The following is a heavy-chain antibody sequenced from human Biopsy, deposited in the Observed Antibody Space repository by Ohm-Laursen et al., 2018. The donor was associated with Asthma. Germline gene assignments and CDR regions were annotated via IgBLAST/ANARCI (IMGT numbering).Heavy chain of an antibody. Sequence: SVKVSCKASGYNFISFAIHWVRQAPGQRLEWMGWINAGNGNTKYSQKFQGRVTITRDTSATTAYMDLSSLRSEDTAVYYCARTYYDFLTGQVNDAFAMWGQGTMVTVSS. CDR1: GYNFISFA. CDR2: INAGNGNT. J-gene: IGHJ3*02. D-gene: IGHD3-9*01. CDR3: ARTYYDFLTGQVNDAFAM. V-gene: IGHV1-3*01.